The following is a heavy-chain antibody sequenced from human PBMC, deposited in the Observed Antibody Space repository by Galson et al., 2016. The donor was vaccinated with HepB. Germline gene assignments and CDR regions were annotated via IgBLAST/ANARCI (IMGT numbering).Heavy chain of an antibody. D-gene: IGHD2-15*01. V-gene: IGHV5-51*01. Sequence: QSGAEVTKPGESLKISCKGSGSIFNNFWVAWVRQMPGKGLEWMGIIYPGDSHSRYSPSLQGQVTISADKSINTAYLQWSSLTASDTAVYYCARTHSGGTDYYYYAMDVWGQGTTVTASS. CDR1: GSIFNNFW. CDR2: IYPGDSHS. J-gene: IGHJ6*02. CDR3: ARTHSGGTDYYYYAMDV.